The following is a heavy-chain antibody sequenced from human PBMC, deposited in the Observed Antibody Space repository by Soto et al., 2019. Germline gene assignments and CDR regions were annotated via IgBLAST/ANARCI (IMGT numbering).Heavy chain of an antibody. CDR2: ISSSSSTI. D-gene: IGHD6-13*01. CDR3: ARDLGSSWYPEYFQH. J-gene: IGHJ1*01. V-gene: IGHV3-48*01. Sequence: EVQLVESGGGLVQPGGSLRLSCAASGFTFSSYSMNWVRQAPGKGLEWVSYISSSSSTIYYADSVKGRFTISRDNAKTSLYLQMNRLRPEDTAVYYCARDLGSSWYPEYFQHWGQGTLVTVSS. CDR1: GFTFSSYS.